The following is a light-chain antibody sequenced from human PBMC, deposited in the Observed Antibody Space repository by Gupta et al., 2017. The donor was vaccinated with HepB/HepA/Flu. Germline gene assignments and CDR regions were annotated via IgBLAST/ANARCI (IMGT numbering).Light chain of an antibody. CDR1: QSISSY. J-gene: IGKJ4*01. Sequence: DIQMTQSPSSLSASVGDRVTITCRASQSISSYLNWYQQKPGKAPKLLIYPASSLQSGVPARFSGSGSGTDFTLTISSLQPEDFATYYCQQSYSTPLTFGGGTKVEIK. CDR2: PAS. V-gene: IGKV1-39*01. CDR3: QQSYSTPLT.